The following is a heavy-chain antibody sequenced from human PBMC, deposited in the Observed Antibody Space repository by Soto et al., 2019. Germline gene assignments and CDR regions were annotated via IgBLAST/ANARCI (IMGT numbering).Heavy chain of an antibody. CDR2: IYYSGST. J-gene: IGHJ4*02. Sequence: SETLSLTCTVSGGSISSGDYYWSWIRQPPGKGLEWIGYIYYSGSTYYNPSLKSRVTISVDTSKNQLSLKLSSVTAADTAVYYCAILFSRDYYDSSGYYSSVVDYFDYWGQGTLVTVSS. CDR3: AILFSRDYYDSSGYYSSVVDYFDY. D-gene: IGHD3-22*01. V-gene: IGHV4-30-4*01. CDR1: GGSISSGDYY.